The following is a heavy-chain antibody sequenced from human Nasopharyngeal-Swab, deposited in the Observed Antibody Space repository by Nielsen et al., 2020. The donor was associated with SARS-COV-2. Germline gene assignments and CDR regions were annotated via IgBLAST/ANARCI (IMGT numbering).Heavy chain of an antibody. Sequence: GSLRLSCTVSGGSISSYYWSWIRRPPGKGLEWIGYIYYSGSTNYNPSLKSRVTISVDTSKNQFSLKLSSVTAADTAVYYCARGLPSYYDSSGYYSDWGQGTLVTVSS. D-gene: IGHD3-22*01. CDR2: IYYSGST. J-gene: IGHJ4*02. V-gene: IGHV4-59*01. CDR1: GGSISSYY. CDR3: ARGLPSYYDSSGYYSD.